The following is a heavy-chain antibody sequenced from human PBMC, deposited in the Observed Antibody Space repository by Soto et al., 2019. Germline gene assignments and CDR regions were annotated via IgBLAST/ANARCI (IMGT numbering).Heavy chain of an antibody. V-gene: IGHV3-23*01. Sequence: EVQLLESGGGLVQSGGSLRLSCAASGFTFSTYGMSWVRQAPGKGLKWVSSISGSGDTTYYADSVRGRFTISRDNSKNTLFLQMNSLRAEDTALYYCAKQRADYGSGSDTYYFDFWGQGTLVTVSS. CDR1: GFTFSTYG. D-gene: IGHD3-10*01. CDR3: AKQRADYGSGSDTYYFDF. J-gene: IGHJ4*02. CDR2: ISGSGDTT.